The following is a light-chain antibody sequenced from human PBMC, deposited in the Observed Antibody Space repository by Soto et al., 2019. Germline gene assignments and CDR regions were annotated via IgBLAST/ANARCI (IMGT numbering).Light chain of an antibody. CDR1: QSVSSN. V-gene: IGKV3-15*01. J-gene: IGKJ4*02. CDR2: AAS. CDR3: QQYNNSPLT. Sequence: EIVMTQSPVTLSVSVGERATLSCRASQSVSSNLDWYQQKLGQAPRLLIYAASTMPTGIPARFSGSGSRTEFTLTISSLQSEDFAVYYCQQYNNSPLTFGRGTKVEFK.